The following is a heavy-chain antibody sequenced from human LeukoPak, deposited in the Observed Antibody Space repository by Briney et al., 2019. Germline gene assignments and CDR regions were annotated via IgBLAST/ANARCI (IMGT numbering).Heavy chain of an antibody. CDR1: RFTFSSYW. Sequence: GSLRLSAAASRFTFSSYWMHWVRQAPGKGLMWVSRINSGGSSTSYADSVRGRFTISTANAKNTLYLQMNSLRVEDTAVYYCARGEGDYGGNFVGDRWGHRTLVIVSS. CDR2: INSGGSST. CDR3: ARGEGDYGGNFVGDR. J-gene: IGHJ5*02. D-gene: IGHD4-23*01. V-gene: IGHV3-74*01.